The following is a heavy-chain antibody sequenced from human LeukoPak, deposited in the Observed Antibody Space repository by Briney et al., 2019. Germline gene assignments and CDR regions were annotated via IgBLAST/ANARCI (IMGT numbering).Heavy chain of an antibody. Sequence: GGSLRLSCSASGFTFSSFSMFWVRQAPGKGLEWLSYISSTSRNIYYADSVKGRFTVSRDNAKNSLFLQMNSLRAEDTAVYYCARAGRGLRYFDWLTYDYWGQGTLVTVSS. CDR2: ISSTSRNI. V-gene: IGHV3-48*04. D-gene: IGHD3-9*01. J-gene: IGHJ4*02. CDR3: ARAGRGLRYFDWLTYDY. CDR1: GFTFSSFS.